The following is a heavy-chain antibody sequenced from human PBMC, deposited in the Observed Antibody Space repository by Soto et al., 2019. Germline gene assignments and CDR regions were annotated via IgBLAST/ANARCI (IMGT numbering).Heavy chain of an antibody. CDR3: ARAQLVGATTPFDI. D-gene: IGHD1-26*01. V-gene: IGHV5-51*01. CDR1: GYSFTSYW. Sequence: GESLKISCQGSGYSFTSYWVAWVRQMPGKGLEWMGIIYPGDSHTRYSPSIQGQVTISVDKSISTAYLKWSSLKASDTAMYYCARAQLVGATTPFDIWGQGTMVTVSS. J-gene: IGHJ3*02. CDR2: IYPGDSHT.